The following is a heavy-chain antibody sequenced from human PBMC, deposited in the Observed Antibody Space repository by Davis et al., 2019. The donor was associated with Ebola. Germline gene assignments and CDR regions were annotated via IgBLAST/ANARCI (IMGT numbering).Heavy chain of an antibody. Sequence: PGGSLRLSCVASGITFSGFGMHWVRQAPGKGPEWVAVTSYDGSNKYYGDSVKGLFTISRDNSRKTLYLQMNSLRAEDTAVYYCTVAAAGYFDYWGQGTLVTVSS. CDR3: TVAAAGYFDY. D-gene: IGHD2-15*01. J-gene: IGHJ4*02. CDR2: TSYDGSNK. CDR1: GITFSGFG. V-gene: IGHV3-30*03.